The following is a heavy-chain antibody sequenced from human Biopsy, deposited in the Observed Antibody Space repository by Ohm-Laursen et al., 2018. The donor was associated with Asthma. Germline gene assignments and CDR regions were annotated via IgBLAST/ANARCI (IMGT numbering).Heavy chain of an antibody. V-gene: IGHV1-3*04. Sequence: ATVKISCKASGYNFISFAIHWVRQAPGQRLEWRGWVNTGNGDTKYSQKFQGRVTITRDTSASTAYMELRSLRSEDTATYYCARMYYDFLTGQVKDVFGVWGQGTMVTVSS. J-gene: IGHJ3*01. D-gene: IGHD3-9*01. CDR2: VNTGNGDT. CDR3: ARMYYDFLTGQVKDVFGV. CDR1: GYNFISFA.